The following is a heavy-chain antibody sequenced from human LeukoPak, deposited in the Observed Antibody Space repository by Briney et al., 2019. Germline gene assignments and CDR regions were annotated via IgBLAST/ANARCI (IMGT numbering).Heavy chain of an antibody. CDR2: IRYDGSNK. CDR3: AKEGVYYESSGYFPFDY. V-gene: IGHV3-30*02. Sequence: QAGGSLRLSCAASGFSFSSYGMHWVRQAPGKGLEWVAFIRYDGSNKYYADSVKGRFTISRDNSKNTLFLQMNSLRPEDSAVYYCAKEGVYYESSGYFPFDYWGQGTLVPVSS. D-gene: IGHD3-22*01. CDR1: GFSFSSYG. J-gene: IGHJ4*02.